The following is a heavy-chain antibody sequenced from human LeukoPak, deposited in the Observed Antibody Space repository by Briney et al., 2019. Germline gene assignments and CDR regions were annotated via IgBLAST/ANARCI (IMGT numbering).Heavy chain of an antibody. V-gene: IGHV4-34*01. J-gene: IGHJ5*02. CDR3: ASSPSIAALS. CDR1: GGSFSDYY. CDR2: INHSGST. Sequence: TPSETLSLTCAVYGGSFSDYYWSWIRQPPGKGLEWIGEINHSGSTNYNPSLKSRVTISVDTSKNQFSLKLSSVTAADTAVYYCASSPSIAALSWGQGTLVTVSS. D-gene: IGHD6-6*01.